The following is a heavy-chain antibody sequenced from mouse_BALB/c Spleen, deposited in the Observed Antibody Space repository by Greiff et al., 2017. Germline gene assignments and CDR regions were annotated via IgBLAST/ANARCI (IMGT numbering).Heavy chain of an antibody. CDR1: GFNIKDYY. CDR3: ALTTATYYFDY. V-gene: IGHV14-1*02. Sequence: VQLQQSGAELVRPGALVKLSCKASGFNIKDYYMHWVKQRPEQGLERIGWIDPENGNTIYDPKFQGKASITADTSSNTAYLQLSSLTSEDTAVYYCALTTATYYFDYWGQGTTLTVSS. CDR2: IDPENGNT. J-gene: IGHJ2*01. D-gene: IGHD1-2*01.